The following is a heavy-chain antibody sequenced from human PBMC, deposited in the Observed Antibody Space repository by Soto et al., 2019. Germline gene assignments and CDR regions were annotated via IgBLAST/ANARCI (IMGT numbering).Heavy chain of an antibody. D-gene: IGHD2-8*01. Sequence: GGSLRLSCAASGFTFSSYSMNWVRQAPGKGLEWVSSISSSSSYIYYADSVKGRFTISRDNAKNSLYLQMNSLRAEDTAVYYCARGRGVDTNGVCYKESCAFDIWGQGTMVTVSS. CDR3: ARGRGVDTNGVCYKESCAFDI. CDR1: GFTFSSYS. J-gene: IGHJ3*02. V-gene: IGHV3-21*01. CDR2: ISSSSSYI.